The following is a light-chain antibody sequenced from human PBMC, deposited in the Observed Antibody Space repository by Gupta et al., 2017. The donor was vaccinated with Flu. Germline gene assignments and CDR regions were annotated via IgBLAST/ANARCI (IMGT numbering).Light chain of an antibody. CDR3: HQSNYLPYT. V-gene: IGKV6-21*01. Sequence: EIVLTQSPDFQSVTPKETVTITCRGRQNIGRWLHWYQQKPDQSPKLLIKYASQSFSGVPSRFSGSGSGTEFTLTISGLEAEDAATYYCHQSNYLPYTFGQGTKLEIK. CDR1: QNIGRW. CDR2: YAS. J-gene: IGKJ2*01.